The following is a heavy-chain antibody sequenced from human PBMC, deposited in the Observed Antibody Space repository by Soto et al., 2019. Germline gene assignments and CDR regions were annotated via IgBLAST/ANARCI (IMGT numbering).Heavy chain of an antibody. D-gene: IGHD3-10*01. CDR1: GGTFSSYA. Sequence: QVQLVQSGAEVKKPGSSVKVSCKASGGTFSSYAISWVRQAPGQGLEWMGGIIPIFGTANYAQKFQGRVKISADESTRKGYMELSRLRSEDTGVYYCARGTAGGAMVRGRSRWFDPWGQGTLVTVSS. V-gene: IGHV1-69*01. CDR3: ARGTAGGAMVRGRSRWFDP. J-gene: IGHJ5*02. CDR2: IIPIFGTA.